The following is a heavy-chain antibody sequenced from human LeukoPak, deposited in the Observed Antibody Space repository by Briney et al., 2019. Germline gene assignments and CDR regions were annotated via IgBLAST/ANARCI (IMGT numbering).Heavy chain of an antibody. V-gene: IGHV3-48*01. CDR2: ISSSSSSTI. J-gene: IGHJ4*02. D-gene: IGHD3-22*01. CDR1: GFTFSSYS. Sequence: PGGSLRLSCAASGFTFSSYSMNWVRQAPGKGLEWVSYISSSSSSTIYYADSVKGRFTISRDNAKNSLYLQMNSLRAEDTAVYYCAREAVIVVPSIDYWGQGTLVTVSS. CDR3: AREAVIVVPSIDY.